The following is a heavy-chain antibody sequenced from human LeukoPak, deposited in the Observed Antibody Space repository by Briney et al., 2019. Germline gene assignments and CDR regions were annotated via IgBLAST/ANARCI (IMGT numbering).Heavy chain of an antibody. D-gene: IGHD3-3*01. CDR2: IYSGGSA. CDR3: AKSSGPLRFLFDP. J-gene: IGHJ5*02. V-gene: IGHV3-53*01. Sequence: GGSLRLSCAGSGFTVSSNYMTWVRQAPGKGLEWVSVIYSGGSAYYADSVKGRFTISRDNSKNTLYLQMNSLRAEDTAVYYCAKSSGPLRFLFDPWGQGTLVTVSS. CDR1: GFTVSSNY.